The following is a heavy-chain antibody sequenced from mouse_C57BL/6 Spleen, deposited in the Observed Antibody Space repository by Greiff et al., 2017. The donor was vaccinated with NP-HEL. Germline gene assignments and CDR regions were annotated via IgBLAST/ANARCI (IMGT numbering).Heavy chain of an antibody. V-gene: IGHV1-82*01. CDR3: MRLPYYYAMDY. D-gene: IGHD2-2*01. CDR2: IYPGDGDT. CDR1: GYAFSSSW. Sequence: VQLQQSGPELVKPGASVKISCKASGYAFSSSWMNWVKPRPGKGLEWIGRIYPGDGDTNYNGKFKGKATLTADKSSSTAYMQLSSLTSEDSAVYFCMRLPYYYAMDYWGQGTSVTVSS. J-gene: IGHJ4*01.